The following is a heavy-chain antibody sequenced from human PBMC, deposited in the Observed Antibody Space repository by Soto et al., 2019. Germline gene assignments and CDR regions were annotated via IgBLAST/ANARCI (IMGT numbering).Heavy chain of an antibody. CDR2: ISPYTGNT. D-gene: IGHD3-16*01. V-gene: IGHV1-18*01. Sequence: VQLVQSGDEVKKPGASVKVSCKASGYIFVNYGIAWVRQAPGQGLEWMGWISPYTGNTHSATKVQGRLTMTTDTSTSTADMDLGSLTSDDTAVYYCVMVDNYVTPTPQDVWGQGPTVTVSS. CDR3: VMVDNYVTPTPQDV. J-gene: IGHJ6*02. CDR1: GYIFVNYG.